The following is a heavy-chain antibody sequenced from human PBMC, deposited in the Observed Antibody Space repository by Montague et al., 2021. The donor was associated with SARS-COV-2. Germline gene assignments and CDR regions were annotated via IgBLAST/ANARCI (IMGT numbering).Heavy chain of an antibody. Sequence: SETLSLTCSISGGSINSFYWNWIRQSPGKGLEWIGYVYYTGGTNYNPSLKSRATISVDTSKNQFSLTVGSATAADTAVYYCARAGGGSSYNYYGLDVWGQGTTVTVSS. CDR1: GGSINSFY. J-gene: IGHJ6*02. CDR2: VYYTGGT. V-gene: IGHV4-59*01. CDR3: ARAGGGSSYNYYGLDV. D-gene: IGHD2-15*01.